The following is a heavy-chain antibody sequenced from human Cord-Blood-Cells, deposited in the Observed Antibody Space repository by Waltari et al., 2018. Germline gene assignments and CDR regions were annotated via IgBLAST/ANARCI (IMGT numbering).Heavy chain of an antibody. CDR1: GFTLRNAW. J-gene: IGHJ4*02. V-gene: IGHV3-15*01. Sequence: EVQLVESGGGLVKPGGSLRLSCAASGFTLRNAWMSWVRQGTGKGLEWVGRIKSKTDGGTTDYAAPVKGRFTISRDDSKNTLYLQMNSLKTEDTAVYYCTTDCSGGSCYHFDYWGQGTLVTVSS. CDR2: IKSKTDGGTT. CDR3: TTDCSGGSCYHFDY. D-gene: IGHD2-15*01.